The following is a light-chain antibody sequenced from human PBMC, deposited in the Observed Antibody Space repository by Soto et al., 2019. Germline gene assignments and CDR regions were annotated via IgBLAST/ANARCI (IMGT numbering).Light chain of an antibody. J-gene: IGKJ2*01. V-gene: IGKV3-11*01. Sequence: EIVLTQSPATLSLSPGERATLSCRASQSVSSYLAWYQQKPGQAPRLLIYDSSNRATGIPARFSGSGSGTDFTLLISSREPEDFAVYYCQQRSDGPAYTFGQGTKLEIK. CDR1: QSVSSY. CDR2: DSS. CDR3: QQRSDGPAYT.